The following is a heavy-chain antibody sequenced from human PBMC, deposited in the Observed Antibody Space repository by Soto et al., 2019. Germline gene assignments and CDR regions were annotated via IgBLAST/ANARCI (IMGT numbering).Heavy chain of an antibody. CDR2: IKSKTDGGTT. V-gene: IGHV3-15*01. J-gene: IGHJ3*02. Sequence: PGGSLRLSCAASGFTFSNAWMSWVRQAPGKGLEWVGRIKSKTDGGTTDYAAPVKGRFTISRDDSKNTLYLQMNSLKTEDTAVYYCTTSYYDILTGYPDAFDIWGQGTMVTVPS. CDR1: GFTFSNAW. D-gene: IGHD3-9*01. CDR3: TTSYYDILTGYPDAFDI.